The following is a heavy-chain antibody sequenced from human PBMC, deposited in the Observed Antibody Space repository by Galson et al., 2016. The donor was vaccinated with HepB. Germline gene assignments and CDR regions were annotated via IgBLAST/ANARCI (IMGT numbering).Heavy chain of an antibody. J-gene: IGHJ4*02. V-gene: IGHV3-73*01. CDR3: TRHAPAFS. D-gene: IGHD3-16*01. Sequence: SLRLSCAASGFTFSGSAMHWVRQASGKGLEWVGRIRSKAHSYATAYAASVKGRFTISRDDSKNTAYLQMNSLKTEDTAVYYCTRHAPAFSWGQGTLVTVSS. CDR2: IRSKAHSYAT. CDR1: GFTFSGSA.